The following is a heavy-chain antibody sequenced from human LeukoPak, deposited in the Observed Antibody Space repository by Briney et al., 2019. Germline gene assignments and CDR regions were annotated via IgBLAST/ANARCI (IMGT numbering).Heavy chain of an antibody. CDR3: ARITMGATIANFYYYYMDV. CDR2: IISNGGST. CDR1: GFAFSGYS. D-gene: IGHD3-3*01. Sequence: GGYLRLSCAASGFAFSGYSMHWVRQAPGKGLEFVSAIISNGGSTHYADSVKGRFTISRDNSQNTLYLQIGSLRAEDMAVYYCARITMGATIANFYYYYMDVWGKGTTVTVSS. J-gene: IGHJ6*03. V-gene: IGHV3-64*02.